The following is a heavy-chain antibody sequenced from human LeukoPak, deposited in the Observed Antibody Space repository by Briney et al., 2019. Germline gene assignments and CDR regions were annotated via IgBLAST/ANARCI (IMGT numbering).Heavy chain of an antibody. V-gene: IGHV4-34*01. J-gene: IGHJ4*02. D-gene: IGHD5-12*01. CDR2: INHSGST. CDR1: GGSFSGYY. CDR3: ARVGPGNSGYRHYFDF. Sequence: SETLSLTSAMSGGSFSGYYWRCVRQPPGKGLEWIGEINHSGSTNYNPSLKSRVTISVDTSKNQFSLKLNSVTAADTAVYYCARVGPGNSGYRHYFDFWGQGTLVTVSS.